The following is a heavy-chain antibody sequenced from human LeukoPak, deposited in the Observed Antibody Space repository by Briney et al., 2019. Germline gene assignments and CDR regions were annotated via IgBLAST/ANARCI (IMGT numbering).Heavy chain of an antibody. CDR3: ARSTAARTFDY. V-gene: IGHV3-74*01. CDR2: MNSDGSTT. D-gene: IGHD6-6*01. CDR1: GFTLSKFW. Sequence: GGSLRLSCAASGFTLSKFWMHWVRQAPGTGLVWVSRMNSDGSTTSYADSVRGRFTISRDNAKNTLYLQRNSLRAEDTAAYYCARSTAARTFDYWGQGSLVTVSS. J-gene: IGHJ4*02.